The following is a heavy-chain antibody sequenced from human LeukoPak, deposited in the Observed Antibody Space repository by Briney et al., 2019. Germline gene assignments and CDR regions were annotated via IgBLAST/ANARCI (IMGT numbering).Heavy chain of an antibody. J-gene: IGHJ4*02. D-gene: IGHD2-15*01. CDR1: GYTFIRYG. CDR3: ARDPGDIVEYYFDY. V-gene: IGHV7-4-1*02. Sequence: WASVKVSCKAAGYTFIRYGISWVRQAPGQGLEWMGWINTNTGNPTYAQGFTGRFVFSLDTSVSTAYLQISSLKAEDTAVYYCARDPGDIVEYYFDYWGQGTLVTVSS. CDR2: INTNTGNP.